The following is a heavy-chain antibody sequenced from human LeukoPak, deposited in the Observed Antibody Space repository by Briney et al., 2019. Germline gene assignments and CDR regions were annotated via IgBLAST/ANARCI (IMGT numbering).Heavy chain of an antibody. J-gene: IGHJ4*02. Sequence: PSETLSLTCSVSGGSISSRNYYWGWIRQPPGKGLEWIGSIYYSGSTYYNPSLKSRATVSVDTSKNQLSLKLSSVTAADTAVYYCARLGHYYDSSGSPLWGQGTLVTVSS. CDR2: IYYSGST. CDR1: GGSISSRNYY. D-gene: IGHD3-22*01. CDR3: ARLGHYYDSSGSPL. V-gene: IGHV4-39*01.